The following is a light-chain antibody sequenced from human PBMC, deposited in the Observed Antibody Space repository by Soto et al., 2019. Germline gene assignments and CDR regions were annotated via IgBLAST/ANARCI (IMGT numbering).Light chain of an antibody. J-gene: IGKJ1*01. CDR1: QSIRNW. Sequence: DIQMTQSPSTLSASVGDRVTITWRASQSIRNWLAWYQQKPGKAPNLLIYKASSLESGIPSRFSGSGSGTEFTLTISRLQPDDFAPYYCQQYKSYWTFGQGTKVEIK. V-gene: IGKV1-5*03. CDR3: QQYKSYWT. CDR2: KAS.